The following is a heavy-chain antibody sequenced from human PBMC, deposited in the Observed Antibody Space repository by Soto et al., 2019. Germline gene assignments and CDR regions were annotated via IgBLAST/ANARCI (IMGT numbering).Heavy chain of an antibody. V-gene: IGHV3-48*01. CDR1: GFTFSSYS. D-gene: IGHD2-2*01. CDR3: ARSYQLLYSYYYYYMDV. J-gene: IGHJ6*03. Sequence: EVQLVESGGGLVQPGGSLRLSCAASGFTFSSYSMNWFRQSPGKGLEWGAYISSSSSTIYYADSVKGRFTISRDNAKNSLYLQMNSLRAEDTAVYYCARSYQLLYSYYYYYMDVWGKGTTVTVSS. CDR2: ISSSSSTI.